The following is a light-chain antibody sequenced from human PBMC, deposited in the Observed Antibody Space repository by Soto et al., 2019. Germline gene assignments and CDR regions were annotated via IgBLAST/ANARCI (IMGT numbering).Light chain of an antibody. Sequence: EIVLTQAPATLSLSPGERATLSCRASQSVSSYLAWYQQKPGQAPRIIIYDESNRATGIPARLSGSGSGTDLNLTISRLEPEDFAVYYCQQRSNWPPTCGQGTKVDIK. CDR2: DES. V-gene: IGKV3-11*01. J-gene: IGKJ1*01. CDR1: QSVSSY. CDR3: QQRSNWPPT.